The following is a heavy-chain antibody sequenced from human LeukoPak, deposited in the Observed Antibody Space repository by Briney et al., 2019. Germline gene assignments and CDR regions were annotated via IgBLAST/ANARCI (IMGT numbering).Heavy chain of an antibody. J-gene: IGHJ3*02. Sequence: SETLSLTCTVSGASVSNNNYYWGWIRQSPGKGLEWIASIYHSGSTYYNPSLKSRVTISVDTSKNQFSLKLSSVTAADTAVYYCARDDSAGHDAFDIWGQGTMVTVSS. CDR3: ARDDSAGHDAFDI. V-gene: IGHV4-39*07. CDR1: GASVSNNNYY. CDR2: IYHSGST. D-gene: IGHD2-21*01.